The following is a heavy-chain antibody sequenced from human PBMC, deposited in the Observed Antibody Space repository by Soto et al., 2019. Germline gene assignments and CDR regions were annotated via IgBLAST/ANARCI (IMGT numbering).Heavy chain of an antibody. V-gene: IGHV4-30-2*01. CDR2: IYHSGST. J-gene: IGHJ6*02. CDR3: ARARGEGQYYYYGMDV. CDR1: GGSISSGGYS. Sequence: SETLSLTCAVSGGSISSGGYSWSWIRQPPGKGLEWIGYIYHSGSTYYNPSLKSRVTISVDRSKNQFSLKLSSVTAADTAVYYCARARGEGQYYYYGMDVWGQGTTVTVSS. D-gene: IGHD3-16*01.